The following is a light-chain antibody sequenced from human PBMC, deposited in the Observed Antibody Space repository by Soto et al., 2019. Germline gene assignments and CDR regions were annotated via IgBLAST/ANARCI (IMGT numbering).Light chain of an antibody. J-gene: IGLJ3*02. CDR1: TGAFTSGHH. V-gene: IGLV7-46*01. CDR2: DTS. CDR3: LLTFRGPWV. Sequence: QAVVTQEPSLTVSPGGRVTLTCASSTGAFTSGHHPYWFQQKPGQAPRILIFDTSNRHSWTPARFSGSLLGGQAALTLSGAQPEDEAEYYCLLTFRGPWVFGGGTQMTVL.